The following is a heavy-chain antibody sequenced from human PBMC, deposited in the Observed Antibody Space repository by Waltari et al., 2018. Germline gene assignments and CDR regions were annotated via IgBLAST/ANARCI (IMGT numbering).Heavy chain of an antibody. CDR1: GFTFSSYA. D-gene: IGHD6-13*01. CDR2: ISYDGSNK. V-gene: IGHV3-30-3*01. CDR3: ARDRGSLSSSWHATDTRYFDL. Sequence: QVQLVESGGGVVQPGRSLRLSCAASGFTFSSYAMHWVRQAPGKGLEWVAVISYDGSNKYYADAVKGRFNISRDNSKNTLYLQMNSLRAEDTAVYYCARDRGSLSSSWHATDTRYFDLWGRGTLVTVSS. J-gene: IGHJ2*01.